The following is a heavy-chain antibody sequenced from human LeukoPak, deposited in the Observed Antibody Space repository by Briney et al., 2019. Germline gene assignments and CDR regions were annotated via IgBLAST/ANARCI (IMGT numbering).Heavy chain of an antibody. CDR2: IKSKTDGGTT. Sequence: GGSLRFSCAASGFTFSNAWMSWVRQAPGKGLEWVGRIKSKTDGGTTDYAAPVKGRFTISRDDSKNTLYLQMNSLKTEDTAVYYCTTNDRGYSYGYLDYFDYWGQGTLVTVSS. CDR3: TTNDRGYSYGYLDYFDY. J-gene: IGHJ4*02. V-gene: IGHV3-15*01. CDR1: GFTFSNAW. D-gene: IGHD5-18*01.